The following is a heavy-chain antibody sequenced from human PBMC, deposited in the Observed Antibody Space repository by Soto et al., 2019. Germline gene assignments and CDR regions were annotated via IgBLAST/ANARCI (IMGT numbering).Heavy chain of an antibody. CDR3: ARTYYYDSSGYYYSDRGVDYGMDV. J-gene: IGHJ6*02. CDR1: GGSFKSGSYS. D-gene: IGHD3-22*01. V-gene: IGHV4-61*01. CDR2: VYHTGRT. Sequence: SETLSLTCTVSGGSFKSGSYSWSWIRQPPGKGLEWIGYVYHTGRTSYNPSLKSRVSISMDTSKNQFSLNLDSVTAADTAVYYCARTYYYDSSGYYYSDRGVDYGMDVWGQGTTVTVSS.